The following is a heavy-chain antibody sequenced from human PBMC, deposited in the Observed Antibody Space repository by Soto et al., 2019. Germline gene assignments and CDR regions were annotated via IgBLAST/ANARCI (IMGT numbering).Heavy chain of an antibody. CDR2: IGTAGDT. Sequence: GGSLRLSCSASGFTFSSYDMRWVRQATGKGLEWVSAIGTAGDTYYPGSVKGRFTISRENAKNSLYLQMNSLRAGDTAVYYCTRGDFTVTTGGGRYYYYYYGMDVWGQGTTVTVSS. J-gene: IGHJ6*02. V-gene: IGHV3-13*01. CDR3: TRGDFTVTTGGGRYYYYYYGMDV. CDR1: GFTFSSYD. D-gene: IGHD4-17*01.